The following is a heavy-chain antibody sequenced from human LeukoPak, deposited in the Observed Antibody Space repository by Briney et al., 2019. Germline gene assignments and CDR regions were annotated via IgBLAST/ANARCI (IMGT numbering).Heavy chain of an antibody. V-gene: IGHV3-48*03. CDR1: GFTFSSYE. CDR3: ERDFMKNTPCRGC. CDR2: ISSSGSTI. J-gene: IGHJ4*02. D-gene: IGHD3-10*01. Sequence: GGSLRLSCAASGFTFSSYEMNWVRQAPGKGLEWVSYISSSGSTIYYADSVKGRFTISRDNARNSLYLQMNSLRAEDTAVYYCERDFMKNTPCRGCWGRGPLVTVSS.